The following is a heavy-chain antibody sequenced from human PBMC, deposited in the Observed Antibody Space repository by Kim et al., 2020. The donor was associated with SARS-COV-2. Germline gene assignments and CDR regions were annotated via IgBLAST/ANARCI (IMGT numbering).Heavy chain of an antibody. V-gene: IGHV3-53*01. D-gene: IGHD6-19*01. CDR2: IYSGGST. J-gene: IGHJ4*02. Sequence: GGSLRLSCAASGFTVSSNYMSWVRQAPGKGLEWVSVIYSGGSTYYADSVKGRFTISRDNSKNTLYLQMNSLRAEDTAVYYCARAFQWLAIDYWGQGTLVTVSS. CDR3: ARAFQWLAIDY. CDR1: GFTVSSNY.